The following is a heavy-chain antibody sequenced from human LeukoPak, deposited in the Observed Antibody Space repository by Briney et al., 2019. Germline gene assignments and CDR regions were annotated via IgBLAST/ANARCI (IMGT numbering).Heavy chain of an antibody. CDR2: INPNSGGT. CDR3: ARSGYCSGGSCYRYYYYGMDV. V-gene: IGHV1-2*02. J-gene: IGHJ6*02. D-gene: IGHD2-15*01. CDR1: GYTVTGYY. Sequence: ASVKVSCKASGYTVTGYYMHWVRQAPGQGLEWMGWINPNSGGTNYAQKFQGRVTMTRDTSISTAYMELSRLRSDDAAVYYCARSGYCSGGSCYRYYYYGMDVWGQGTTVTVSS.